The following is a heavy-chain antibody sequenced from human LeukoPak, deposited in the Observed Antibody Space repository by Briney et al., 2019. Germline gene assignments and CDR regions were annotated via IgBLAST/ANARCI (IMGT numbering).Heavy chain of an antibody. V-gene: IGHV1-46*01. J-gene: IGHJ4*02. Sequence: GASVKVSCKASGYTFTSYYMHWVRQAPGQGLEWMGLINPTGGSTGYAQKFQGRVTMTRDMSTSTDYMELSSLRAEDTAVYYCAKGPRTVRFGDRQKGIFDYWGQGTLVIVSS. CDR2: INPTGGST. D-gene: IGHD3-10*01. CDR1: GYTFTSYY. CDR3: AKGPRTVRFGDRQKGIFDY.